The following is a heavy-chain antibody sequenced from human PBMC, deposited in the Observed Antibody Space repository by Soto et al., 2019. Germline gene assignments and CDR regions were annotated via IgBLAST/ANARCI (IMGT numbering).Heavy chain of an antibody. CDR3: AKDIHYGAYGGGRIYWYFDL. J-gene: IGHJ2*01. CDR2: ISWNSGSI. Sequence: EVQLVESGGGLVQPGRSLRLSCAASGFTFDDYAMHWVRQAPGKGLEGVSGISWNSGSIGYADSVKGRFTISRDNAKNSLYLQMNSLRAEDTALYYCAKDIHYGAYGGGRIYWYFDLWGRGTLVTVSS. V-gene: IGHV3-9*01. CDR1: GFTFDDYA. D-gene: IGHD4-17*01.